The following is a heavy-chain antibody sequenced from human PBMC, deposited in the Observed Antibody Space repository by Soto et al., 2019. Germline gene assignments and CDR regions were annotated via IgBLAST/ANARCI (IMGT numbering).Heavy chain of an antibody. J-gene: IGHJ4*02. CDR2: ISSSSNHI. V-gene: IGHV3-21*01. D-gene: IGHD6-6*01. CDR3: ARDLAAASSSSYDY. Sequence: EVQLVESGGGLVQPGGSLRLSCAASGFTFSSYSMNWVRQAPGKGLEWVSSISSSSNHIYYADSVKGRFTISRDNAKNSLYLQMNSLRAEDTAVYFCARDLAAASSSSYDYWGQGTLVTVSS. CDR1: GFTFSSYS.